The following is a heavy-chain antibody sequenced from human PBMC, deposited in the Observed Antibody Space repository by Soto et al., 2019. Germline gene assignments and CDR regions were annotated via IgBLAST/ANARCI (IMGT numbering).Heavy chain of an antibody. V-gene: IGHV3-11*06. CDR1: GFTFSDSY. D-gene: IGHD3-10*01. CDR2: ISTSSVYT. Sequence: QVQLVESGGGLVKPGGSLRLSCVASGFTFSDSYMIWIRQAPGKGLEWVSYISTSSVYTNYADSVKGRFTISRDNANNSLYLQMDSLRAADTAVYYCARDPDRGGAFDIWGQGTMVTVSS. CDR3: ARDPDRGGAFDI. J-gene: IGHJ3*02.